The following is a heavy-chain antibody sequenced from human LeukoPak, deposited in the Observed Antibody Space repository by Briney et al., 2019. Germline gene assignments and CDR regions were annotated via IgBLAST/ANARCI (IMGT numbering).Heavy chain of an antibody. D-gene: IGHD3-10*01. CDR3: VIRVAIITFFDG. V-gene: IGHV3-23*01. Sequence: PGGSLPLSHAVWGLTYNSHAMRGLRQAPGKGLEWVSAISSSGGSTYYAASVKGRFTISRDNSKNRLYLQMNSLRALDTDLYITVIRVAIITFFDGGGEGTLVTVSS. CDR2: ISSSGGST. CDR1: GLTYNSHA. J-gene: IGHJ1*01.